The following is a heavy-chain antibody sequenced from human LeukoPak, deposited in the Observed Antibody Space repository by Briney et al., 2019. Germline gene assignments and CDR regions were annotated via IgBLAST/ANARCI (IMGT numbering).Heavy chain of an antibody. CDR3: ASVDQYCSGGSCLRRYNWFDP. CDR2: IYYSGST. D-gene: IGHD2-15*01. V-gene: IGHV4-39*01. J-gene: IGHJ5*02. Sequence: SETLSLTCTVSGGSISSSSYYWGWIRQPPGKGLEWIGSIYYSGSTYYNPSLKSRVTISVDTSKNQFSLKLSSVTAADTAVYYCASVDQYCSGGSCLRRYNWFDPWGQGTLVTVSS. CDR1: GGSISSSSYY.